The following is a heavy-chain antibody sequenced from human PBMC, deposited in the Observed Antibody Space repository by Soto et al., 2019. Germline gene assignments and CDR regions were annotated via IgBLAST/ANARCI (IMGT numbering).Heavy chain of an antibody. CDR2: ISRSGRTI. J-gene: IGHJ4*02. CDR1: GFTFSSYD. Sequence: PGGSLRLSCAASGFTFSSYDMNWVRQAPGKGLEWVSYISRSGRTIYYADSVKGRFTISRDNAKNSLYLQMNSLRAEDTAVYSCARVGSGAFTYYFDYWGQGTLVTVSS. V-gene: IGHV3-48*03. D-gene: IGHD3-3*01. CDR3: ARVGSGAFTYYFDY.